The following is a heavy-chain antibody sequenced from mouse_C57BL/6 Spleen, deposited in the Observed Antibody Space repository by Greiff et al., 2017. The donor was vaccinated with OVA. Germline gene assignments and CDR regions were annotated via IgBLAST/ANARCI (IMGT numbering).Heavy chain of an antibody. D-gene: IGHD2-2*01. CDR3: ARHEEGYYGYDYYFDY. V-gene: IGHV1-62-2*01. Sequence: VQLQQSGAELVKPGASVKLSCKASGYTFTEYTIYWVKQRSGQGLEWIGWFYPGSGSIKYNEKFKDKATLTADKSSSTVYMELSRLTSEDSAVYFCARHEEGYYGYDYYFDYWGQGTTLTVSS. CDR2: FYPGSGSI. J-gene: IGHJ2*01. CDR1: GYTFTEYT.